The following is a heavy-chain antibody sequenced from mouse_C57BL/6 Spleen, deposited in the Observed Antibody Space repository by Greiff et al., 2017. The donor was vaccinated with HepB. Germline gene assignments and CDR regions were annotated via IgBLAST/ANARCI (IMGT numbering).Heavy chain of an antibody. Sequence: QVQLQQPGAELVMPGASVKLSCKASGYTFTSYWMHWVKQRPGQGLEWIGEIDPSDSYTNYNQKFKGKSTLTVDKSSSTAYMQLSSLTSEDSAVYYCARGDYGSSYEDYWGQGTTLTVS. CDR3: ARGDYGSSYEDY. CDR1: GYTFTSYW. V-gene: IGHV1-69*01. D-gene: IGHD1-1*01. CDR2: IDPSDSYT. J-gene: IGHJ2*01.